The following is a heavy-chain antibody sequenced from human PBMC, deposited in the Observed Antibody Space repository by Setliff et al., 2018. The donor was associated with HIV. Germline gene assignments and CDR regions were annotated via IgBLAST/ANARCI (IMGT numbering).Heavy chain of an antibody. J-gene: IGHJ4*02. V-gene: IGHV4-34*04. CDR1: GGSFSGYN. D-gene: IGHD3-3*01. Sequence: PSETLSLTCAVYGGSFSGYNWSWIRQTPGKGLEWIGEINHSGSTNHNPSLKSRATISVDTSKNQFSLKLSSVTAAGTAVYYCARGGGTIIGANFDYWGQGTLVTVSS. CDR2: INHSGST. CDR3: ARGGGTIIGANFDY.